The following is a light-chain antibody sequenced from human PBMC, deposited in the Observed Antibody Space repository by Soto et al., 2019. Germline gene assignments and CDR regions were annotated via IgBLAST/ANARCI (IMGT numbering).Light chain of an antibody. V-gene: IGLV1-40*01. Sequence: QPVLTQPPSVSGVPGQRVTISCTGSSSNIGAGYDVHWYQQLPGTAPKLLIYGNSNRPSGVPDRFSGSKSGTSASLAITGLQAEDEADYYCQSYDSSLSGSVVFGGGTKVTVL. CDR2: GNS. CDR3: QSYDSSLSGSVV. CDR1: SSNIGAGYD. J-gene: IGLJ2*01.